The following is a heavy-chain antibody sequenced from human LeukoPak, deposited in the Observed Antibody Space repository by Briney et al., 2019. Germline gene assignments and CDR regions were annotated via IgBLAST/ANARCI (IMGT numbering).Heavy chain of an antibody. V-gene: IGHV4-59*12. CDR2: IYYSGST. J-gene: IGHJ6*02. D-gene: IGHD3-3*01. CDR3: ARAPRYYDFWSGYSSYYYYGMDV. Sequence: PSETLSLTCTVSGGSISSYYWSWIRQPPGKGVEWIGYIYYSGSTNYNPSLKSRVTISVDTSKNQFSLKLSSVTAADTAVYYCARAPRYYDFWSGYSSYYYYGMDVWGQGTTVTVSS. CDR1: GGSISSYY.